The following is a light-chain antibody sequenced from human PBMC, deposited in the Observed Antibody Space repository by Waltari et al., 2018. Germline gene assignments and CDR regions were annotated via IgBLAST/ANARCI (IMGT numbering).Light chain of an antibody. V-gene: IGKV4-1*01. CDR1: QSVLYSSNNKNY. CDR2: WAS. Sequence: DIVITQSPDSLAVSLGERATINCKSSQSVLYSSNNKNYLAWYQQEPGQPPKLLISWASTRESGVPDRFRGSGSGTDFILTISSLQAEDVAVYYCQQYYSPPQLTFGGGTKVEVK. J-gene: IGKJ4*01. CDR3: QQYYSPPQLT.